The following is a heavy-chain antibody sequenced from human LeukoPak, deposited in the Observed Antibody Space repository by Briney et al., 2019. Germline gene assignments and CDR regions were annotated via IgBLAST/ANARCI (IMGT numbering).Heavy chain of an antibody. J-gene: IGHJ4*02. CDR2: IYYGGST. CDR3: ARGRAPRKVVPAAFDY. D-gene: IGHD2-2*01. V-gene: IGHV4-31*03. Sequence: SETLSLTCTVSGGSISSGGYYWSWIRQHPGKGLEWIGYIYYGGSTYYNPSLKSRVTISVDTSKNQFSLKLSSVTAADTAVYYCARGRAPRKVVPAAFDYWGQGTLVTVSS. CDR1: GGSISSGGYY.